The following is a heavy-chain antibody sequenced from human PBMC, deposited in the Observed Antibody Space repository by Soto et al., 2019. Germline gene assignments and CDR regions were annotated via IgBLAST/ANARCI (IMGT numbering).Heavy chain of an antibody. J-gene: IGHJ3*02. CDR3: ATLYDDFWSGSDSDAFDI. D-gene: IGHD3-3*01. Sequence: PGGSLRLSCAASGFTFSDSPMHWVRQASGKGLEWVGRIKSRRDGGTTDFAAPVKGRFTISRDDSSHTLYLQMNSLKIEDTGMYYCATLYDDFWSGSDSDAFDIWGQGTMVTVSS. CDR2: IKSRRDGGTT. CDR1: GFTFSDSP. V-gene: IGHV3-15*05.